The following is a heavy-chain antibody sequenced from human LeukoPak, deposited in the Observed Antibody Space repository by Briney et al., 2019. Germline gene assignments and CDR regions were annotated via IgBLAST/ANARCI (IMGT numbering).Heavy chain of an antibody. CDR1: GGSISSYY. Sequence: SETLSLTCTVSGGSISSYYWSWIRQPPGKGLEWIGYIYYSGSTSYNPSLKSRVTISVDTSKNQFSLKLSSVTAADTAVYYCARVGENKGFGDPGDYYYMDVWGKGTTVTVSS. J-gene: IGHJ6*03. CDR2: IYYSGST. CDR3: ARVGENKGFGDPGDYYYMDV. V-gene: IGHV4-59*01. D-gene: IGHD3-10*01.